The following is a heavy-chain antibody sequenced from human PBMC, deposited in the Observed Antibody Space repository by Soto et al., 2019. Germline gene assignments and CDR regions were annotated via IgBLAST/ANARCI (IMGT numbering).Heavy chain of an antibody. CDR1: GGSISSYY. J-gene: IGHJ3*02. Sequence: SETLSLTCTVSGGSISSYYWSWIRQPPGKGLEWIGYIYYSGSTNYNPSLKSRVTISVDTSKNQFSLKMSSVTAADTAVYYCARRLYYYDSSGYYYLAAFDIWGQGTMVTVSS. D-gene: IGHD3-22*01. CDR3: ARRLYYYDSSGYYYLAAFDI. CDR2: IYYSGST. V-gene: IGHV4-59*01.